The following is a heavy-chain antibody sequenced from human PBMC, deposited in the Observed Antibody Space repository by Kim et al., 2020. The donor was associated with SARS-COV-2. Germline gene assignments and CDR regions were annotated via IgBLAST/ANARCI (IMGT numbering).Heavy chain of an antibody. CDR2: ISTSGGAT. V-gene: IGHV3-23*01. J-gene: IGHJ1*01. CDR3: AKGTRYSSSPQDQ. CDR1: GFTFSSYA. Sequence: GGSLRLSCAASGFTFSSYAMSWVRQAPGQGLEWVSAISTSGGATYYADSVKGRFIISRDNSKSTLFLQMNSLRAEDTAVYYCAKGTRYSSSPQDQWGQGTLVTVPS. D-gene: IGHD6-6*01.